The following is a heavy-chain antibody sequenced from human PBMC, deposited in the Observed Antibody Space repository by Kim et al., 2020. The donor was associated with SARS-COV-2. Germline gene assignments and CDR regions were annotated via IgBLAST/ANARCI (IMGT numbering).Heavy chain of an antibody. D-gene: IGHD3-10*01. V-gene: IGHV3-21*01. CDR2: ISSSSSYI. CDR3: ARDTPEYYYGSGSYYNEYYYYYYGMDV. Sequence: GGSLRLSCAASGFTFSSYSMNWVRQAPGKGLEWVSSISSSSSYIYYADSVKGRFTISRDNAKNSLYLQMNSLRAEDTAVYYCARDTPEYYYGSGSYYNEYYYYYYGMDVWGQGATVTVSS. J-gene: IGHJ6*02. CDR1: GFTFSSYS.